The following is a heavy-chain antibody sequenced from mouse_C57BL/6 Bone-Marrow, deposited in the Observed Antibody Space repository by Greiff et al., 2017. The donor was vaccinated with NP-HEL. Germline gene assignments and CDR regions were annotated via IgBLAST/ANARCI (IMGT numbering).Heavy chain of an antibody. CDR2: ISYDGSN. Sequence: VEESGPGLVKPSQSLSLTCSVTGYSITSGYYWNWIRQFPGNKLEWMGYISYDGSNNYNPSLKNRISITRDTSKNQFFLKLNSVTTEDTATYYCARDDYYAMDYWGQGTSVTVSS. CDR3: ARDDYYAMDY. J-gene: IGHJ4*01. CDR1: GYSITSGYY. V-gene: IGHV3-6*01.